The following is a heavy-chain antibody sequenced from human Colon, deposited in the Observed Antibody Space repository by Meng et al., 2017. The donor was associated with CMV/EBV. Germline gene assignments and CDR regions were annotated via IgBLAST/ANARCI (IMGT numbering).Heavy chain of an antibody. V-gene: IGHV4-34*01. CDR3: ARGGGTPIRGVLPFDF. J-gene: IGHJ4*02. D-gene: IGHD3-10*01. CDR2: IDHTGST. Sequence: WGGVLLKPSETLSPTGPLYGGSFSPYYWSGIRQAPGKGLEWIAEIDHTGSTNYNPSLKSRVTISIDTSNSHFSLNLTSATAADTAVYYCARGGGTPIRGVLPFDFWGQGTLVTVSS. CDR1: GGSFSPYY.